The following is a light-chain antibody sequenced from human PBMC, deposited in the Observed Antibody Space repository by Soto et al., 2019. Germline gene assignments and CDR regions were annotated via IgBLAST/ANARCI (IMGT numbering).Light chain of an antibody. J-gene: IGKJ4*01. CDR3: QQYDASPT. CDR2: GAS. Sequence: VLTQSPGTLSLSPGERATLSCRASQVVRSDYLAWYQQKPGQAPRLLMYGASSRATGTPDRFTGSGSGTDFTLTISKLEPEDLAGYFCQQYDASPTFGGGTKVEIK. CDR1: QVVRSDY. V-gene: IGKV3-20*01.